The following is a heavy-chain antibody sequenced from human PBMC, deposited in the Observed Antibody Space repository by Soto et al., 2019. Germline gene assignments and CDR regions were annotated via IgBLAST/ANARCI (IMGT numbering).Heavy chain of an antibody. CDR1: GGSISSSSYY. Sequence: SETLSLTCTVSGGSISSSSYYWGWIRQPPGKGLEWIGSIYYSGSTYYNPSLKSRVTISVDTSKNQFSLKLSSVTAADTAVYYCARVGGSWYSYYYYYGMDVWGQGTTVTVSS. J-gene: IGHJ6*02. V-gene: IGHV4-39*01. CDR2: IYYSGST. CDR3: ARVGGSWYSYYYYYGMDV. D-gene: IGHD6-13*01.